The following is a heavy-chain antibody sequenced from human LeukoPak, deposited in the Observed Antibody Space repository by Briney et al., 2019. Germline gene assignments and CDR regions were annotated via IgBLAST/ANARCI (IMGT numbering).Heavy chain of an antibody. CDR1: GGTFSSYA. V-gene: IGHV1-69*05. D-gene: IGHD6-13*01. CDR3: ARGAAAAGPFDY. J-gene: IGHJ4*02. Sequence: SVKVSCKASGGTFSSYAISWVRQAPGQGLEWMGGIIPIFGTANYAQKFQGRVTITTDESTSTAYMELSSLRSEDTAVYYCARGAAAAGPFDYWGQGTLVTVSS. CDR2: IIPIFGTA.